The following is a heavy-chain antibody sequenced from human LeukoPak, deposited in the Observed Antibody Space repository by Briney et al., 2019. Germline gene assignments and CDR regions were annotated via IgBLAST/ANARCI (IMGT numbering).Heavy chain of an antibody. V-gene: IGHV4-59*01. D-gene: IGHD3-10*01. Sequence: KSSETLSLTCTVSGGSISSYYWSWIRQPPGKGLEWIGYIYYSGSTNYNPSLKSRVTISVDTSKNQFSLKLSSVTAADTAVYYCARDLINSGEAYFDYWGQGTLVTVSS. CDR3: ARDLINSGEAYFDY. J-gene: IGHJ4*02. CDR2: IYYSGST. CDR1: GGSISSYY.